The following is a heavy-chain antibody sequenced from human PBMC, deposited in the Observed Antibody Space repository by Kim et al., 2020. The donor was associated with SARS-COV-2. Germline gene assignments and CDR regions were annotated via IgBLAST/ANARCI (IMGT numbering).Heavy chain of an antibody. Sequence: ASVKVSCKASGYTFTSYAMHWVRQAPGQRLEWMGWINAGNGNTKYSQKFQGRVTITRDTSASTAYMELSNLRSEDTAVYYCARLLWFGELSPRSDAFDIWGQWTMVTVSS. J-gene: IGHJ3*02. D-gene: IGHD3-10*01. CDR2: INAGNGNT. CDR3: ARLLWFGELSPRSDAFDI. V-gene: IGHV1-3*01. CDR1: GYTFTSYA.